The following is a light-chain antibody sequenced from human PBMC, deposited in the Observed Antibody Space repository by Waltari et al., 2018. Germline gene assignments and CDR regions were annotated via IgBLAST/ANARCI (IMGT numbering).Light chain of an antibody. CDR3: SSFSSGSTPVV. J-gene: IGLJ2*01. Sequence: QSVLTQPASVSGSPGQSITISCTGTSSDVGSYNFVSWYQQHPGKAPKLIIFNVSNRPSGVSIRFSGSKSCNTASLTISGLQAEDEADFYCSSFSSGSTPVVFGGGTMLTVL. CDR1: SSDVGSYNF. CDR2: NVS. V-gene: IGLV2-14*03.